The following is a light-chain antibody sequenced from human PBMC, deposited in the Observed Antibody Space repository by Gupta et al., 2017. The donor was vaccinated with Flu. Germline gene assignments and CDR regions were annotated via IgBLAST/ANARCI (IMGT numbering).Light chain of an antibody. CDR2: VAS. J-gene: IGKJ2*01. CDR1: QTAAGCF. CDR3: QQYGNSPAYT. Sequence: EIVLTHSPGSLSLSPWERATLSCSASQTAAGCFLARCQQQPGQAPRLLLYVASTRASGIPDRFSGSGSGTDFTLTISRIEPEEFAVYYCQQYGNSPAYTFGQGTKLEI. V-gene: IGKV3-20*01.